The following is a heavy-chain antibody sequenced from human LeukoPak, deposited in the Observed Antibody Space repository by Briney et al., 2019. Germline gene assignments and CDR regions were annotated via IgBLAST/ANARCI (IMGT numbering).Heavy chain of an antibody. V-gene: IGHV3-33*01. Sequence: GGSLRLSCPASGFTFSSYGMHWDRQAPGKGLEWVAIIWYDGSNKYYADSVKGRFTVSKDNSKNTLYLQMNSLRAEDTAVYYCATDQYHLPDYWGQGTLVTVSS. CDR1: GFTFSSYG. CDR2: IWYDGSNK. D-gene: IGHD2-2*01. CDR3: ATDQYHLPDY. J-gene: IGHJ4*02.